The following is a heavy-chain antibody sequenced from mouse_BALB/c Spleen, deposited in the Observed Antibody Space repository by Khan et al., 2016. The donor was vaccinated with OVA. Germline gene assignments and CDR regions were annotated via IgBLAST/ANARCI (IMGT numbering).Heavy chain of an antibody. CDR2: IYPGNVNT. D-gene: IGHD2-2*01. CDR1: GYTFTSYY. J-gene: IGHJ4*01. V-gene: IGHV1S56*01. Sequence: QVQLQQSGPELVKPGASVRISCKASGYTFTSYYIHWVKQRPGQGLEWIGWIYPGNVNTDYNEKFKGKATLTADKSSSTAYMQLSSLTSEDSAVYFCARWGGNDPSYAMDYWGQGTSVTVSS. CDR3: ARWGGNDPSYAMDY.